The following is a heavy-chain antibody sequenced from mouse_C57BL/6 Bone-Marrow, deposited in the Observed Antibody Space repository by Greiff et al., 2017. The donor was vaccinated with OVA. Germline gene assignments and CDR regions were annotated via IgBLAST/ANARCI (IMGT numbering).Heavy chain of an antibody. CDR2: ISYDGSN. J-gene: IGHJ2*01. D-gene: IGHD2-3*01. V-gene: IGHV3-6*01. CDR1: GYSITSGYY. CDR3: ARRDGYCDY. Sequence: EVQLVESGPGLVKPSQSLSLTCSVTGYSITSGYYWNWIRQFPGNKLEWMGYISYDGSNNYNPSLKNRISITRDTSKNQFFLKLNSVTTEDTATYYCARRDGYCDYWGQGTTLTVSS.